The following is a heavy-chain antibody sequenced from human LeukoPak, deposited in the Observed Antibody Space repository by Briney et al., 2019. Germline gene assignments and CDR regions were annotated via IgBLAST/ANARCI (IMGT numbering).Heavy chain of an antibody. CDR2: ISWNSGSI. D-gene: IGHD6-13*01. V-gene: IGHV3-9*01. Sequence: GGSLRLSCAASGFTFDDYAMHWVRQAPGKGLEWVSGISWNSGSIGYADSVKGRFTISRDNSKNTLYLQMNSLRAEDTAVYYCARDSRYSSSWTYYFDYWGQRTLVTVSS. CDR1: GFTFDDYA. J-gene: IGHJ4*02. CDR3: ARDSRYSSSWTYYFDY.